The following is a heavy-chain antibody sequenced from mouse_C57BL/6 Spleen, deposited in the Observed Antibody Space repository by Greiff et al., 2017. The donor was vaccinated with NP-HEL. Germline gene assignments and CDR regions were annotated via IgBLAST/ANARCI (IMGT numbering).Heavy chain of an antibody. D-gene: IGHD2-4*01. J-gene: IGHJ1*03. Sequence: EVRGVESGGDLVKPGGSLKLSCAASGFTFSSYGMSWVRQTPDKRLEWVATISSGGSYTYYPDSVKGRFTISRDNAKNTLYLQMSSLKSEDTAMYYCARQSTMNNWYFDVWGTGTTVTVAS. CDR2: ISSGGSYT. V-gene: IGHV5-6*01. CDR1: GFTFSSYG. CDR3: ARQSTMNNWYFDV.